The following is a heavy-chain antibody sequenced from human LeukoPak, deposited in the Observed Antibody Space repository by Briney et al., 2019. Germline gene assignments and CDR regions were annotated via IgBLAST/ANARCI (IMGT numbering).Heavy chain of an antibody. V-gene: IGHV3-23*01. CDR3: AKALRWLQYRDAFDI. Sequence: PGGSLRLSCAASGFTFSSYAMSWVRQAPGKGLEWVSAISGSGGSTYYADSVKGRFTISRDNSKNTLYLQMNSLRAEDTALYYCAKALRWLQYRDAFDIWGQGTMVTVSS. CDR2: ISGSGGST. CDR1: GFTFSSYA. J-gene: IGHJ3*02. D-gene: IGHD5-24*01.